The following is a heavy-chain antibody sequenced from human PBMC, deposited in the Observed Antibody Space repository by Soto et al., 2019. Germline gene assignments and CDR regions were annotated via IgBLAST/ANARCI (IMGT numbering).Heavy chain of an antibody. CDR3: ARMARPPPPYGMDV. CDR2: IYYSGST. J-gene: IGHJ6*02. CDR1: GGSVSSGSYY. Sequence: QVQLQESGPGLVKPSETLSLTCTVSGGSVSSGSYYWSWIRQPPGKGLEWIGYIYYSGSTNYNPSLKSRVTISVDTSKNQFSLKLSSVTAADTAVYYCARMARPPPPYGMDVWGQGTTVTVSS. V-gene: IGHV4-61*01.